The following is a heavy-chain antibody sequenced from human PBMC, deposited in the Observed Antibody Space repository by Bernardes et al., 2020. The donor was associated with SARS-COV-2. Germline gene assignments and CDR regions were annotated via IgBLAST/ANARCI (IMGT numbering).Heavy chain of an antibody. V-gene: IGHV4-4*07. Sequence: SETLSLTCTVSGGSISSYYWSWIRQPAGKGLEWIGRIYTSGSTNYNPSLKSRVTMSVDTSKNQFSLKLSSVTAADTAVYYCARAAGGGGDSSGYYYGYWFDPWGQGTLVTVSS. J-gene: IGHJ5*02. CDR2: IYTSGST. CDR3: ARAAGGGGDSSGYYYGYWFDP. CDR1: GGSISSYY. D-gene: IGHD3-22*01.